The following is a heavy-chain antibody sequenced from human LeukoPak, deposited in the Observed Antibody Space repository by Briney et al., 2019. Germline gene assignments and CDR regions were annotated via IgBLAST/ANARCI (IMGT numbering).Heavy chain of an antibody. J-gene: IGHJ5*02. Sequence: ASVKVSCKASGGTFSSYAISWVRQAPGQGLEWMGGIIPIFGTANYAQKFQGRVTITADKSTSTAYMELSSLRSEDTAVYYCARVPPNTAMAQNNWFDPWGQGTLVTVSP. CDR1: GGTFSSYA. D-gene: IGHD5-18*01. V-gene: IGHV1-69*06. CDR3: ARVPPNTAMAQNNWFDP. CDR2: IIPIFGTA.